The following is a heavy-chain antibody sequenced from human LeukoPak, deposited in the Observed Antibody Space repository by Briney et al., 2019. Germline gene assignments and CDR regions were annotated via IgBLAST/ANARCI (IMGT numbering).Heavy chain of an antibody. J-gene: IGHJ4*02. V-gene: IGHV3-33*01. Sequence: GGSLRLSCAASGFTFSSYGTHWVRQAPGKGLEGVAVICYDGSNKYYADSVKGRFTISRDNSKNTLYLQMNSLRAEDTAVYYCAREGNTAMVELDYWGQGTLVTVSS. CDR1: GFTFSSYG. D-gene: IGHD5-18*01. CDR2: ICYDGSNK. CDR3: AREGNTAMVELDY.